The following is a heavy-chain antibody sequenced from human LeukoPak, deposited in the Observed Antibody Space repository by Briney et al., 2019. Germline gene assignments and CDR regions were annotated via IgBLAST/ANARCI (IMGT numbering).Heavy chain of an antibody. D-gene: IGHD2-2*02. CDR2: IIPIFGTA. CDR3: ARGLGYCSSTSCYNYYYGMDV. V-gene: IGHV1-69*13. Sequence: ASVKVPCKASGGTFSSYAISWVRQAPGQGLEWMGGIIPIFGTANYAQKFQGRVTITADESTSTAYMELSSLRSEDTAVYYCARGLGYCSSTSCYNYYYGMDVWGQGTTVTVSS. J-gene: IGHJ6*02. CDR1: GGTFSSYA.